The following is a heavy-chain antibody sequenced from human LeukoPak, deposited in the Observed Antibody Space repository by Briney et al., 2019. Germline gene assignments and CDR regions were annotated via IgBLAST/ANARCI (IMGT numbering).Heavy chain of an antibody. V-gene: IGHV3-30*04. J-gene: IGHJ4*02. CDR1: GFTFSSYA. CDR3: ARAKSFSGSYYFDY. Sequence: PGGSLRLSCAASGFTFSSYAMHWVRQAPGKGLEWVAVISYDGSNKYYADSVKGRFTISRDNSKNTLYLQMNSLRAEDTAVYYCARAKSFSGSYYFDYWGQGTLVTVSS. D-gene: IGHD1-26*01. CDR2: ISYDGSNK.